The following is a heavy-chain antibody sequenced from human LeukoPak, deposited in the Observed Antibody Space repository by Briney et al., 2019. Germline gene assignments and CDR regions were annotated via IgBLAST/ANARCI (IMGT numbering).Heavy chain of an antibody. CDR1: GGSISSSSYY. CDR3: ARAMYSSSWYLYYYYGMDV. V-gene: IGHV4-39*07. CDR2: IYYSGST. D-gene: IGHD6-13*01. J-gene: IGHJ6*02. Sequence: SETLSLTCTVSGGSISSSSYYWGWIRQPPGKGLEWIGSIYYSGSTYYNPSLKSRVTISVDTSKNQFSLKLSSVTAADTAVYYCARAMYSSSWYLYYYYGMDVWGQGTTVTVSS.